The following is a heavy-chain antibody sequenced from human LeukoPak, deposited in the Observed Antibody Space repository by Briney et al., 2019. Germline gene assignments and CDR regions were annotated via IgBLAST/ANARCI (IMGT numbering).Heavy chain of an antibody. V-gene: IGHV3-21*01. CDR3: ARGPPNYYDSSGYSLDY. CDR2: ISSSSSYI. CDR1: GFTFSSYS. J-gene: IGHJ4*02. Sequence: GGSLRLSCAASGFTFSSYSMNWVRQAPGKGLEWVSSISSSSSYIYYADSVKGRFTISRDNAKNSLYLQMNSLRAEDTAVYYCARGPPNYYDSSGYSLDYWGQGTLVTVSS. D-gene: IGHD3-22*01.